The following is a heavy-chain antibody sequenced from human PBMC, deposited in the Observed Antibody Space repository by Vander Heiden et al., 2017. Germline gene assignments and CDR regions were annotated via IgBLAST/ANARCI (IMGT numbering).Heavy chain of an antibody. V-gene: IGHV3-23*01. D-gene: IGHD6-19*01. Sequence: EVQLLESGGGLVQPGGSLRLSCAASGFTFSSYAMSWVRQAPGKGLEWVSGRSGSGGNTYYADSVKGRFTISRDNSKNTLYLQMNSLRAEDTAVYYCAKGKWLGSFDYWGQGTLVTVSS. CDR3: AKGKWLGSFDY. CDR2: RSGSGGNT. CDR1: GFTFSSYA. J-gene: IGHJ4*02.